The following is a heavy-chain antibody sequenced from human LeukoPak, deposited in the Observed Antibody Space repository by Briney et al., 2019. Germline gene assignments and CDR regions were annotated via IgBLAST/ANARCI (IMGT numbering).Heavy chain of an antibody. D-gene: IGHD2-15*01. CDR1: GFTFSSYE. Sequence: GGSLRLSCAASGFTFSSYEMNWVRQAPGKGLEWVSYISSSGSTIYYADSLKGRFTISRDNAKNSLYLQMNSLRAEDTAVYYCARTLVVVAATQSSWGQGTLVTVSS. J-gene: IGHJ5*02. CDR3: ARTLVVVAATQSS. V-gene: IGHV3-48*03. CDR2: ISSSGSTI.